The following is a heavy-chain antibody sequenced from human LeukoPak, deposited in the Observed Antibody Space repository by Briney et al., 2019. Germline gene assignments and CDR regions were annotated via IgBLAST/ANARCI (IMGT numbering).Heavy chain of an antibody. J-gene: IGHJ4*02. Sequence: GGSLRLSCAASGFTFSSYSMNWVRQAPGKGLEWVANIKQDGSEKYYVDSVKGRFTISRDNAKNSLYLQMNSLRAEDTAVYYCARLTAYCSSTSCYEGFDYWGQGTLVTVSS. CDR1: GFTFSSYS. CDR3: ARLTAYCSSTSCYEGFDY. V-gene: IGHV3-7*01. D-gene: IGHD2-2*01. CDR2: IKQDGSEK.